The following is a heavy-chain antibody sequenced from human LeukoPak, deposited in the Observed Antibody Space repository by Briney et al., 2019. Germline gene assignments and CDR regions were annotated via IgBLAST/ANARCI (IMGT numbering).Heavy chain of an antibody. CDR3: AKNPFPYGSGWSGFDY. Sequence: SETLSLTCTVSGGSISSYYWSWIRQPPGKGLEWIGYIYYSGSTNYNPSLKSRVTISVDTSKNQFSLKLSSVTAADTAMYYCAKNPFPYGSGWSGFDYWGQGTLVTVSS. CDR1: GGSISSYY. V-gene: IGHV4-59*01. CDR2: IYYSGST. D-gene: IGHD6-19*01. J-gene: IGHJ4*02.